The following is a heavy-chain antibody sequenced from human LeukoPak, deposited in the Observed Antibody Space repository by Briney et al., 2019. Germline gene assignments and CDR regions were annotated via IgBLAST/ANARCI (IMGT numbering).Heavy chain of an antibody. CDR2: ISSSSNYI. CDR3: AKDRTTVVTPFDY. D-gene: IGHD4-23*01. Sequence: GGSLRLSCAASGFTFSSHSMTWVRQAPGKGLEWVSSISSSSNYIYYADSVKGRFTISRDNAKNSLYLQANSLRAEDTAVYYCAKDRTTVVTPFDYWGQGTLVTVSS. CDR1: GFTFSSHS. J-gene: IGHJ4*02. V-gene: IGHV3-21*01.